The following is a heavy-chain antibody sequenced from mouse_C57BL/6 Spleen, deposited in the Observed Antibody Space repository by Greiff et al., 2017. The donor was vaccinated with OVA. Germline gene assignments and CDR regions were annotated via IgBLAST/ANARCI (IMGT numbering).Heavy chain of an antibody. CDR1: GFTFSNYW. CDR2: IRLKSDNYAT. D-gene: IGHD2-2*01. J-gene: IGHJ3*01. CDR3: TGWFPAWFAY. Sequence: EVHLVESGGGLVQPGGSMKLSCVASGFTFSNYWMNWVRQSPEKGLEWVAQIRLKSDNYATHYAESVKGRFTISRDDSKSSVYLQMNNLRAEDTGIYYCTGWFPAWFAYWGQGTLVTVSA. V-gene: IGHV6-3*01.